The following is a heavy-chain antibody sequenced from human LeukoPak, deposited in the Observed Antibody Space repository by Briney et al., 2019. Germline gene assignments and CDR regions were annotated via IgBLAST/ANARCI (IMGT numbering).Heavy chain of an antibody. CDR1: GFTFSSYA. V-gene: IGHV3-23*01. D-gene: IGHD5-18*01. J-gene: IGHJ5*02. Sequence: PEASLRVSCAASGFTFSSYAMSWVRQAPGKGLEWVSAISGSGGSTYYADSVKGRFTISRDNSKNTLYLQMNSLRAEDTAVYYCAKDGIVDTAMVNWFDPWGQGTLVTVSS. CDR2: ISGSGGST. CDR3: AKDGIVDTAMVNWFDP.